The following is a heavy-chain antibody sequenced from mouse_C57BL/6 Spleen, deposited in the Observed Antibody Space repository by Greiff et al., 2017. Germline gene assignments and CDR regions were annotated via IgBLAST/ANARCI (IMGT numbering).Heavy chain of an antibody. CDR3: ARAVVAPYYAMDY. CDR1: GFNIKDYY. J-gene: IGHJ4*01. V-gene: IGHV14-2*01. CDR2: IDPEDGET. Sequence: EVKLLESGAELVKPGASVKLSCTASGFNIKDYYMHWVKQRTEQGLEWIGRIDPEDGETKYAPKFQGKATITADTSSNTAYLQLSSLTSEDTAVYYCARAVVAPYYAMDYWGQGTSVTVSS. D-gene: IGHD1-1*01.